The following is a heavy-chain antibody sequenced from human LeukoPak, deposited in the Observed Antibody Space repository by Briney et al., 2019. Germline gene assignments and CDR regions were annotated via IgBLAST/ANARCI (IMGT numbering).Heavy chain of an antibody. CDR2: IGGSGSST. Sequence: GGSLRLSCAASGFTFNTYAMSWVRQAPGKGLEWVSGIGGSGSSTYYAESVKGRFTISRDNSKNTLYLQMNSLRAEDTAAYYCAKPFYCGGDCYYFDYWGQGTLVTVSS. CDR1: GFTFNTYA. D-gene: IGHD2-21*02. J-gene: IGHJ4*02. V-gene: IGHV3-23*01. CDR3: AKPFYCGGDCYYFDY.